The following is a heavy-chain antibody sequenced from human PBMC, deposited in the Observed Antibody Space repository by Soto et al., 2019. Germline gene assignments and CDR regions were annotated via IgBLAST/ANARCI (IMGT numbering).Heavy chain of an antibody. CDR3: ASPRRYNWNYPTAYYYGMDV. Sequence: GESLKISCKGSGYSFTSYWISWVRQMPGKGLEWMGRIDPSDSYTNYSPSFQGHVTISAGKSISTAYLQWSSLKASDTAMYYCASPRRYNWNYPTAYYYGMDVWGQGTTVTVSS. CDR1: GYSFTSYW. V-gene: IGHV5-10-1*01. CDR2: IDPSDSYT. J-gene: IGHJ6*02. D-gene: IGHD1-7*01.